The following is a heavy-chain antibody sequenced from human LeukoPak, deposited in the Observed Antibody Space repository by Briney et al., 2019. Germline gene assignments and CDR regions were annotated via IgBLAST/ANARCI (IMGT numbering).Heavy chain of an antibody. CDR1: GGSISSSSYY. Sequence: SETLSLTCTVSGGSISSSSYYWGWIRQPPGKGLEWIGSTYYSGSTYYNPSLKSRVTISVGTSKNRSSLKLSSVTAADTAVYYCARLGKSIAARPFDYWGQGTLVTVSS. CDR2: TYYSGST. D-gene: IGHD6-6*01. CDR3: ARLGKSIAARPFDY. V-gene: IGHV4-39*01. J-gene: IGHJ4*02.